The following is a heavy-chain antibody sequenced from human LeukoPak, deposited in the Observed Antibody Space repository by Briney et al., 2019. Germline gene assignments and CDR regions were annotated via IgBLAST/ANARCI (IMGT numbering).Heavy chain of an antibody. CDR3: ARVGAYDSSGYYYEYYFDY. CDR2: IYTSGST. D-gene: IGHD3-22*01. CDR1: GGSISSGSYY. V-gene: IGHV4-61*02. Sequence: PSETLSLTCTVSGGSISSGSYYWSWIRQPAGKGLEWIGRIYTSGSTNYNPSLKSRVTISVDTSKNQFSLKLSSVTAADTAVYYCARVGAYDSSGYYYEYYFDYWGQGTLVTVSS. J-gene: IGHJ4*02.